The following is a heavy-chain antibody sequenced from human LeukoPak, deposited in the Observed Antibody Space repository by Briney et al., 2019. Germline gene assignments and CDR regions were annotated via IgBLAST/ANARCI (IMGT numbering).Heavy chain of an antibody. D-gene: IGHD4-17*01. Sequence: SETLSLTCSVSGGSINSGYWSWIRQPPGKGLEWIGYIYYSGSTNYNPSLRSRVTISVDTSKNQFSLKLSSVTAADTAVYYCARGGNYGDYDGYFDYWGQGTLVTVSS. J-gene: IGHJ4*02. V-gene: IGHV4-59*08. CDR1: GGSINSGY. CDR3: ARGGNYGDYDGYFDY. CDR2: IYYSGST.